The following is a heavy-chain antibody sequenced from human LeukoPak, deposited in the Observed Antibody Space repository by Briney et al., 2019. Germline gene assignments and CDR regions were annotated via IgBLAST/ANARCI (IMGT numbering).Heavy chain of an antibody. CDR1: GFSFSSYE. Sequence: GGSLRLSCAAPGFSFSSYEMNWGRQAPGKGLEWVSYFSSGGSIMYSADSVKGRFTITRDNAKNSLYLQMSSLRTEDTAIYYCSGQYSSSSVVDYWGQGTLVTVSS. D-gene: IGHD6-6*01. CDR3: SGQYSSSSVVDY. V-gene: IGHV3-48*03. J-gene: IGHJ4*02. CDR2: FSSGGSIM.